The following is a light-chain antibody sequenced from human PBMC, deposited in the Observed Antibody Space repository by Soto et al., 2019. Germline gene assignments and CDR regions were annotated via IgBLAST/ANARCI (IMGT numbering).Light chain of an antibody. Sequence: EIVLTQSPGTLSLSPGERGTLSCRAXXSVSSSYLAWYQQKPGQAPRLLIYGASSRATGIPDRFSGSASGTDFTLTISRLEPEDFAVYYCQQYRSSPPNWTFGQGTKVDIK. CDR2: GAS. CDR3: QQYRSSPPNWT. V-gene: IGKV3-20*01. CDR1: XSVSSSY. J-gene: IGKJ1*01.